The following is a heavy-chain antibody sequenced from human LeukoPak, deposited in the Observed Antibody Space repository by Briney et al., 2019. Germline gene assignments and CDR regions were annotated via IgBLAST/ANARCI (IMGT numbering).Heavy chain of an antibody. CDR2: IYHSGST. V-gene: IGHV4-30-2*01. CDR1: GGSISSGGYS. CDR3: ARLHYDFWSGYYFGWFDP. D-gene: IGHD3-3*01. Sequence: SETLSLTCAVSGGSISSGGYSWSWIRQPPGKGLEWIGYIYHSGSTNYNPSLKSRVTISVDKSKNQFSLKLSSVTAADTAVYYCARLHYDFWSGYYFGWFDPWGQGTLVTVSS. J-gene: IGHJ5*02.